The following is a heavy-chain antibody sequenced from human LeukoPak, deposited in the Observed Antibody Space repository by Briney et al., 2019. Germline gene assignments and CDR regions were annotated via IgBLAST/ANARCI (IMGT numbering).Heavy chain of an antibody. CDR1: GGSISSGGYY. V-gene: IGHV4-31*03. Sequence: PSETLSLTCTVSGGSISSGGYYWSWIRQHPGKGLEWIGYIYYSGSTYYNPSLKSRVTISVDTSKNQFSLKPSSVTAADTVVYYCARAPDYYDSSGYSAYFDYWGQGTLVTVSS. D-gene: IGHD3-22*01. CDR2: IYYSGST. CDR3: ARAPDYYDSSGYSAYFDY. J-gene: IGHJ4*02.